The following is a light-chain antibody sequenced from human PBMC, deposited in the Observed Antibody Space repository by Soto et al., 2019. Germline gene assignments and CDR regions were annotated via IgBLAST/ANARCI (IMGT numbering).Light chain of an antibody. CDR2: EVS. Sequence: LTQPASVSGSPGQSITISCTGTSSDVGGYNYVSWYQQHPGKVPKLMIYEVSNRPSGVSNRFSGSKSGNTASLTISGLQAEDEADYYCSSYTSSSTYVFGTGTKVTVL. CDR3: SSYTSSSTYV. J-gene: IGLJ1*01. V-gene: IGLV2-14*01. CDR1: SSDVGGYNY.